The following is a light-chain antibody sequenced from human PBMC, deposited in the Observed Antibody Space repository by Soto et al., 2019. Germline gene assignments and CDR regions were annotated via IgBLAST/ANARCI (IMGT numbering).Light chain of an antibody. CDR2: DVN. V-gene: IGLV2-14*01. CDR3: SSYTGRSPFV. J-gene: IGLJ1*01. Sequence: QSVLTQPASVSGSPGQSITISCTGTSSDVGGYDYVSWYQQLPGKAPKLLIYDVNNRPSGVSHRFSGSKSGNTASLTISGLQAEDEAESYCSSYTGRSPFVFGPGTKLTVL. CDR1: SSDVGGYDY.